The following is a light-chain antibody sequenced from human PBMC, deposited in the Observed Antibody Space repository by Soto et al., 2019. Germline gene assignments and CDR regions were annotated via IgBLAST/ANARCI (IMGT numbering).Light chain of an antibody. CDR3: QQYNSYSPYT. J-gene: IGKJ2*01. CDR2: KAS. Sequence: DIQMTQSPSTLSASVGDRVTVTCRASQSISIWLARYQQKPGKAPKLLIYKASTLESGVPSRFSGSGSGTEFTLTISSLQPDDFATYYCQQYNSYSPYTFGQGTKLEIK. CDR1: QSISIW. V-gene: IGKV1-5*03.